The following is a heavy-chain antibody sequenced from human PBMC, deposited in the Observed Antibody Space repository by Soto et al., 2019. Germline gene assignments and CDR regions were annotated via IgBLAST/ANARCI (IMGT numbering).Heavy chain of an antibody. CDR3: ARGSLVYDS. Sequence: QVQLLESGPTLVKPSETLFLTCSVSGDSLNNNLLTWIRQAPGTAPELVGYIYYKGDTRYNPSLESRVTISLDTPKNQISLELRSVTGADTAVYFCARGSLVYDSWGQGILVTVSS. CDR1: GDSLNNNL. CDR2: IYYKGDT. D-gene: IGHD3-16*01. V-gene: IGHV4-59*01. J-gene: IGHJ4*02.